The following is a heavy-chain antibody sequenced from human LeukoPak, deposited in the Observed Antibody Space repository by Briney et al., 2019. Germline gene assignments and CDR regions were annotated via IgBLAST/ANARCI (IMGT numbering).Heavy chain of an antibody. CDR2: INTNTGNP. CDR1: GYTFTSYA. D-gene: IGHD6-13*01. CDR3: ARGSSSWYSFYYCMDV. J-gene: IGHJ6*03. V-gene: IGHV7-4-1*02. Sequence: ASVKVSCKASGYTFTSYAMNWVRQAPGQGLEWMGWINTNTGNPTCAQGFTGRFVFSLDTSVGTAYLQISSLKAEDTAVYYCARGSSSWYSFYYCMDVWGKGTTVTVSS.